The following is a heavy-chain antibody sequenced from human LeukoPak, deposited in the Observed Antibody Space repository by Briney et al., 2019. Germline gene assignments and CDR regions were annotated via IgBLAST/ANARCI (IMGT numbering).Heavy chain of an antibody. CDR3: VRVTTSLDY. V-gene: IGHV1-18*01. CDR2: ISTYNGKT. Sequence: GASVTVSYKASDCTFTRYGITWLRQAPGQGRDGMGWISTYNGKTNYTQKLQERVTITTDKSTSTAYMELRSLRSADTAVYYCVRVTTSLDYWGQGTLVTVSS. J-gene: IGHJ4*02. D-gene: IGHD1-1*01. CDR1: DCTFTRYG.